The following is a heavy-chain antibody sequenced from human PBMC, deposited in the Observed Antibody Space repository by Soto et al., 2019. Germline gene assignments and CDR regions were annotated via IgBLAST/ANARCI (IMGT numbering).Heavy chain of an antibody. CDR3: ARDHGVSRGFAFDY. CDR1: CGSISSSTW. CDR2: ILHSGAT. Sequence: SETLSLTCAVSCGSISSSTWWSWVRQPPGKGLEWIGEILHSGATNYNPSLKSRVTFSVDKSKNQFSLKLSSVTAADTAVYFCARDHGVSRGFAFDYWGQGTLVTVSS. V-gene: IGHV4-4*02. D-gene: IGHD3-3*01. J-gene: IGHJ4*01.